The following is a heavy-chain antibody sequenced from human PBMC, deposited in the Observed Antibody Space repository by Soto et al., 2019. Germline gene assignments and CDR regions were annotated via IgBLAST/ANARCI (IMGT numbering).Heavy chain of an antibody. D-gene: IGHD6-13*01. CDR1: GGSVSSGVYY. J-gene: IGHJ4*02. CDR2: IYYSGRT. V-gene: IGHV4-31*03. CDR3: ARGKAAAAYSFDY. Sequence: QVQLQESGPGLVKPSQTLSLTCTVSGGSVSSGVYYWSWIRQHAGKGLEWIGNIYYSGRTNYNPSLKSRVTISVDTSKPQFYLKLSSVTAADTAVYYCARGKAAAAYSFDYWGQGTLVTVSS.